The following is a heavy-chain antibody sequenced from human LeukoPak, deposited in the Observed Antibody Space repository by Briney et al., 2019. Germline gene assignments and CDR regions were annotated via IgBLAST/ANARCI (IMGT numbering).Heavy chain of an antibody. V-gene: IGHV4-59*01. Sequence: SETLSLTCTVSGGSISSYYWSWTRQPPGKGLEWIGYIYYSGGTNYNPSLKSRVTISVDTSKNQFSLKLSSVTAADTAVYYCARLGRYGSGPTHFDYWGQGTLVTVSS. D-gene: IGHD3-10*01. CDR1: GGSISSYY. CDR3: ARLGRYGSGPTHFDY. CDR2: IYYSGGT. J-gene: IGHJ4*02.